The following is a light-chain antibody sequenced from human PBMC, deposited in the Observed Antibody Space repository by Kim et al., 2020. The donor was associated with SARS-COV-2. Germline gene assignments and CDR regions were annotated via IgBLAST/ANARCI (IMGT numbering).Light chain of an antibody. CDR1: QSVSSSF. CDR2: GGS. V-gene: IGKV3-20*01. CDR3: HQYATSPRS. J-gene: IGKJ4*01. Sequence: PGEGATLSCRASQSVSSSFLAWYQQKPGQAPRVLIYGGSYRAAGIPDRFSGSGSGTDFTLIISRLEPEDFAVYYCHQYATSPRSFGGGTKVDIK.